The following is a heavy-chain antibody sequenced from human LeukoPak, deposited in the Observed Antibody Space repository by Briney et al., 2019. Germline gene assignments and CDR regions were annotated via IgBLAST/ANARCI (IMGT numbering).Heavy chain of an antibody. CDR1: GGSFSGYY. J-gene: IGHJ5*02. CDR3: ASESMNWFDP. D-gene: IGHD2/OR15-2a*01. Sequence: SETLSLTCAVYGGSFSGYYWSWIRQLPGKGLEWIGEINHSGSTNYNPSLKSRVTISVDTSKNQFSLKLSSVTAADTAVYYCASESMNWFDPWGQGTLVTVSS. V-gene: IGHV4-34*01. CDR2: INHSGST.